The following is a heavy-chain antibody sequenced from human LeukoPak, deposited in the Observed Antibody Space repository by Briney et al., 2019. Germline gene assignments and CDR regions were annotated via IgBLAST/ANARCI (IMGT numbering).Heavy chain of an antibody. J-gene: IGHJ4*02. CDR1: GFSFNNYW. CDR3: AREWTGGFDY. D-gene: IGHD3-10*01. Sequence: HPGGSLRLSCAASGFSFNNYWMRWGRQAPGKGLEWVAVISYDGSNKYYADSVKGRFTISRDNSKNTLYLQMNSLRAEDTAVYYCAREWTGGFDYWGQGTLVTVSS. V-gene: IGHV3-30-3*01. CDR2: ISYDGSNK.